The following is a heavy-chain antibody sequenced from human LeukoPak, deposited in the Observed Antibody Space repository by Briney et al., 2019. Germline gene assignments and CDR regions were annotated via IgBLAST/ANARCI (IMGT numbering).Heavy chain of an antibody. CDR3: ARALIYSGDEFDY. Sequence: GGSLRLSCVASGFTFGDYYMSWLRQAPGKGLEGLSYITSSGSTIYYADSVRGRFTVPRDNAKNSLFLQMNSLRVADTAVYYCARALIYSGDEFDYWGQGTLVTVSS. CDR1: GFTFGDYY. CDR2: ITSSGSTI. D-gene: IGHD5-12*01. J-gene: IGHJ4*02. V-gene: IGHV3-11*01.